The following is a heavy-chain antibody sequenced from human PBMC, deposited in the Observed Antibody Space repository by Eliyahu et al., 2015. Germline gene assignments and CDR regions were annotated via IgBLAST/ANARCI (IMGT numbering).Heavy chain of an antibody. CDR3: ARDSGSG. D-gene: IGHD3-10*01. CDR2: IYYSGST. V-gene: IGHV4-59*01. Sequence: QVQLQESGPGLVKPSXXLSLTCAVXGASISSYXWSWIRQPPGKGLEWIGYIYYSGSTTYNPSLKSRVTISVDTSKNQFSLKLSSVTAADTAVYYCARDSGSGXGQGTLVTVSS. CDR1: GASISSYX. J-gene: IGHJ4*02.